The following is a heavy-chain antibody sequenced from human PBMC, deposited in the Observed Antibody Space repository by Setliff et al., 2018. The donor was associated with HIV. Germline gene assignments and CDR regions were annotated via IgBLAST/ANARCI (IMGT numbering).Heavy chain of an antibody. CDR1: GGSISNQY. D-gene: IGHD6-13*01. V-gene: IGHV4-59*08. CDR3: ARRGSSWYSHWFDP. CDR2: IYYSGTT. J-gene: IGHJ5*02. Sequence: KPSETLSLTCTVSGGSISNQYWSWIRQPQGKGLEWIGYIYYSGTTHYNPSLESRVSISVDTSKNQFSLNVKSMTAADTAIYYCARRGSSWYSHWFDPWGQGTLVTVSS.